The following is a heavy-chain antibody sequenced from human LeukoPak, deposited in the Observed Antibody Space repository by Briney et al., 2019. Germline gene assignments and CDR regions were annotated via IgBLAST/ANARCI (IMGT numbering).Heavy chain of an antibody. CDR3: ARAVEMATISPFDY. Sequence: PGGSLRLSCAASGFTFSSYAMHWVRQAPGKGLEWVAVISYDGSNKYYADSVKGRFTISRDNSKNTLYLQMNSLRAEDTAVYYCARAVEMATISPFDYWGQGTLVTVSS. CDR1: GFTFSSYA. J-gene: IGHJ4*02. CDR2: ISYDGSNK. D-gene: IGHD5-24*01. V-gene: IGHV3-30-3*01.